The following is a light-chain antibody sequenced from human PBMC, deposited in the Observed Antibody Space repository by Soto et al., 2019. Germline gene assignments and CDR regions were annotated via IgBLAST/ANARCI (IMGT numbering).Light chain of an antibody. CDR1: QNVRSN. J-gene: IGKJ2*01. CDR2: GAS. CDR3: QQSTNWYT. V-gene: IGKV3D-15*01. Sequence: EVVMAQSPATLSVSPGERVTLSCRASQNVRSNLAWFQQKPGQSPRLLIYGASTRATGIPARFSGSGSGTEFTLTISSLQSEDFAVYYCQQSTNWYTFGQGTKLEMK.